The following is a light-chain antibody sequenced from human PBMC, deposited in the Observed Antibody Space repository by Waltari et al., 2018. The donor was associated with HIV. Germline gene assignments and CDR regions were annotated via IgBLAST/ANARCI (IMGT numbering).Light chain of an antibody. J-gene: IGKJ1*01. V-gene: IGKV1-5*03. CDR1: ESISSW. CDR3: QQYNSYSWT. Sequence: QMTQSPSTLSASVGDRVTITCRASESISSWLAWYQQKPGKAPKLLIYNASSLESGVPLRFSGSGSGTEFTLTVNSLQPDDFATYYCQQYNSYSWTFGQGTKVEIK. CDR2: NAS.